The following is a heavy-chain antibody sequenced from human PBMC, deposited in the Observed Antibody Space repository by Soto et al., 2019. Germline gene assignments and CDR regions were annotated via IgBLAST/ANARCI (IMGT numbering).Heavy chain of an antibody. Sequence: GGSLRLSCAASGFTFSSYAMHWVRQSPGKGLEWVAVISYDGSNKYYADSVKGRFTISRDNSKNTLYLQMNSLRAEDTAVYYCARDGPPDYGDSVEYFEYWGQGTLVTVSS. D-gene: IGHD4-17*01. J-gene: IGHJ4*02. CDR1: GFTFSSYA. CDR3: ARDGPPDYGDSVEYFEY. CDR2: ISYDGSNK. V-gene: IGHV3-30-3*01.